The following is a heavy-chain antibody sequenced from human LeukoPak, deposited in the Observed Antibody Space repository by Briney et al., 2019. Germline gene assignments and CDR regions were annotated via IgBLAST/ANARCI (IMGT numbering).Heavy chain of an antibody. D-gene: IGHD2-21*02. J-gene: IGHJ4*02. CDR1: GGTFSSYA. Sequence: ASVKVSCKASGGTFSSYAISWVRQAPGQGLEWMGGIIPNSGGTNYAQKFQGRVTMTRDTSISTAYMELSRLRSDDTAVYYCARDICGGDCYYFDYWGQGTLVTVSS. V-gene: IGHV1-2*02. CDR3: ARDICGGDCYYFDY. CDR2: IIPNSGGT.